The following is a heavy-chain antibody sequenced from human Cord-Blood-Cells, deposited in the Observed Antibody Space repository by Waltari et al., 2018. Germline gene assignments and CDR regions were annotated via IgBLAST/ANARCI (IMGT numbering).Heavy chain of an antibody. V-gene: IGHV4-39*07. D-gene: IGHD3-10*02. J-gene: IGHJ2*01. CDR1: GGSISSSNYY. CDR3: ARLDAFWGSMLLTGWYFDL. CDR2: IYYSGRT. Sequence: QLQLQGSGPGLVKPSETLSLTCTVSGGSISSSNYYWGWLRQPPGQGLEWIGSIYYSGRTYYNPSLKSRVTISVDTSKNQFSLKLSSVTAADTAVYYCARLDAFWGSMLLTGWYFDLWGRGTLVTVSS.